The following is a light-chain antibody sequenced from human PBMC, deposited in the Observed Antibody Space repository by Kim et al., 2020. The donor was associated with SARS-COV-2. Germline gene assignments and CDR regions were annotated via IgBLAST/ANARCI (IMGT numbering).Light chain of an antibody. J-gene: IGLJ2*01. Sequence: GQSIPISCTGSSGDIGGYDFVSWYQQFPGKAPKLMIYGFTNRPSGVSSRFSGSKSGNTASLIISGLQAEDEADYYCSSYTSSTTLVFGGGTKVTVL. CDR3: SSYTSSTTLV. CDR2: GFT. V-gene: IGLV2-14*03. CDR1: SGDIGGYDF.